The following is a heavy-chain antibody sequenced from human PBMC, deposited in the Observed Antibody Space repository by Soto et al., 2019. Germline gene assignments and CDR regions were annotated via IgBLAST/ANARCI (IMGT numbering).Heavy chain of an antibody. V-gene: IGHV3-72*01. CDR2: TRDKTNSYTT. J-gene: IGHJ4*02. CDR1: GFTFSDHY. Sequence: EVQLVESGGGLVQPGGSLRLSCAASGFTFSDHYMDWVRQAPGKGLEWVGRTRDKTNSYTTEYAASVKGRFTISRDDSKSSLYLQMNSLKTEDTAVYYCARATVGTYYFDYRGQGTLVTVSS. D-gene: IGHD3-16*01. CDR3: ARATVGTYYFDY.